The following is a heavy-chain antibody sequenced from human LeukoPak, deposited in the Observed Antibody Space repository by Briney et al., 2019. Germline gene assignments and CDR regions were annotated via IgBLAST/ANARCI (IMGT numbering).Heavy chain of an antibody. CDR2: ISYDGSNK. J-gene: IGHJ4*02. CDR3: AKDPKKKVAVAGTGDDFDY. V-gene: IGHV3-30*18. D-gene: IGHD6-19*01. Sequence: PGGSLRLSCAASGFTFSSYGMHWVRQAPGKGLEWVAVISYDGSNKYYADSVKGRFTISRDNSKNTLYLQMNSLRAEDTAVYYCAKDPKKKVAVAGTGDDFDYWGQGTLATFSS. CDR1: GFTFSSYG.